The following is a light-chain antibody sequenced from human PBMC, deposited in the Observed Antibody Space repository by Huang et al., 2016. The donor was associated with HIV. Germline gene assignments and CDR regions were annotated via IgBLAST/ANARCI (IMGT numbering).Light chain of an antibody. CDR2: GAS. CDR3: QHYNNWPPWT. V-gene: IGKV3-15*01. CDR1: QTVNDN. Sequence: EIVMTQSPATLSVSPGERATLPCRASQTVNDNLAWYQQKPGQPPRLLIYGASARATGIPVRFSGSGSGTDFTLTISSLQSEDSAVYYCQHYNNWPPWTFGQGTKVEVK. J-gene: IGKJ1*01.